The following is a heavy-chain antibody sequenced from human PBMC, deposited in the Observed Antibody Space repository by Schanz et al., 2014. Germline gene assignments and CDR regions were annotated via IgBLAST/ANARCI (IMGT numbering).Heavy chain of an antibody. CDR2: IKHDGSVK. J-gene: IGHJ4*02. V-gene: IGHV3-7*05. CDR1: GFTFSDYW. CDR3: TRSERIED. Sequence: VRLVESGGGVVQPGRSLRLSCTASGFTFSDYWMSWVRQAPGKGPEWVANIKHDGSVKDYVNSVEGRFTISRDNAKRSLLLQINSLRAEDTAVDFCTRSERIEDWGQGTLVTVSS.